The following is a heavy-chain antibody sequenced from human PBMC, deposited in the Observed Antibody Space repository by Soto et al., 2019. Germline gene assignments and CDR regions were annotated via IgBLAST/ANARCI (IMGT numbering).Heavy chain of an antibody. J-gene: IGHJ4*02. CDR1: GFTFSSYA. CDR2: ISGSGGST. Sequence: GGSLRLSCAASGFTFSSYAMSWVRQAPGKGLEWVSAISGSGGSTYYAASVKGRFTISRDNSKNTLYLQMNSSRAEDTAVYYWAKWVAVPAARASFDYWGQGTLVTVSS. CDR3: AKWVAVPAARASFDY. D-gene: IGHD2-2*01. V-gene: IGHV3-23*01.